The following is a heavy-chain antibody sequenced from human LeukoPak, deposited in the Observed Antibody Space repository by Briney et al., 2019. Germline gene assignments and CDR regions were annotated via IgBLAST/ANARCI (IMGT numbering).Heavy chain of an antibody. Sequence: SETLSLTCAVYGGSFSGYYWSWIRQPPGKGLEWIGEINHSGSTNYNPSLKSRVTISVDTSKNQFSLKLSSVTAADTAVYYCARHGCSGGSCSFDYWGQGTLVTVSS. J-gene: IGHJ4*02. CDR3: ARHGCSGGSCSFDY. CDR2: INHSGST. CDR1: GGSFSGYY. V-gene: IGHV4-34*01. D-gene: IGHD2-15*01.